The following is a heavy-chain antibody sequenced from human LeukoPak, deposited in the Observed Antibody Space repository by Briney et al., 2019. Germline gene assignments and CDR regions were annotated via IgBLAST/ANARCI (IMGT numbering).Heavy chain of an antibody. CDR1: GYTFTSYG. J-gene: IGHJ4*02. Sequence: ASVKVSCKASGYTFTSYGISWVRQPPGQGLEWMGWISAYNGNTNYAQKLQGRVTMTTDTSTSTAYMELRSLRSDDTAVYYCARDKSYDILTGYNYWGQGTLVTVSS. D-gene: IGHD3-9*01. CDR3: ARDKSYDILTGYNY. V-gene: IGHV1-18*01. CDR2: ISAYNGNT.